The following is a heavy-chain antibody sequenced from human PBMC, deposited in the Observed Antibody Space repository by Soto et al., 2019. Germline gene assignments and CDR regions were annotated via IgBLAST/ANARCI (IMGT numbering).Heavy chain of an antibody. CDR2: IDPSDSQT. D-gene: IGHD3-22*01. CDR1: GYSFAGYW. Sequence: GESLKISCKGSGYSFAGYWITWVRQMPGKGLEWMGRIDPSDSQTYYSPSFRGHVTISAAKSITTVFLQWSSLRASDTAMYYCARQIYDSDSGPNXXXXXXXWGQGTLVTVS. V-gene: IGHV5-10-1*01. CDR3: ARQIYDSDSGPNXXXXXXX. J-gene: IGHJ5*02.